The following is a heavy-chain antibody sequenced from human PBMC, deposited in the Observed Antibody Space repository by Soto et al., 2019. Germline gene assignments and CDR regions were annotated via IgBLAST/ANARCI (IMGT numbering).Heavy chain of an antibody. J-gene: IGHJ4*02. CDR1: GFTLGYYA. D-gene: IGHD1-26*01. CDR3: TRNPSKWETRPMDFDY. V-gene: IGHV3-49*04. Sequence: GGSLRLSCTASGFTLGYYAMSWVRQAPGKGLEWVGFIRSKAYGGTTEYAASVRGRFTISRDESKSIAYLQMNSLKTEDTAVYYCTRNPSKWETRPMDFDYWGQGTLVTVSS. CDR2: IRSKAYGGTT.